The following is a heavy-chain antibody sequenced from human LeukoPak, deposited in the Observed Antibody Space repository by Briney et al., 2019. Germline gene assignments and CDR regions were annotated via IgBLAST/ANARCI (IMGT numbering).Heavy chain of an antibody. Sequence: GGSLRLSCAASGFTFSSYSMNWVRQAPGKGLEWVSYISSSSSTIYYADSVKGRLTLSRDNSKNTLYLQMNSLSAEDTAVYYCARDVSLYDGKSGWFDPWGQGALVYV. V-gene: IGHV3-48*01. D-gene: IGHD5/OR15-5a*01. CDR3: ARDVSLYDGKSGWFDP. J-gene: IGHJ5*02. CDR1: GFTFSSYS. CDR2: ISSSSSTI.